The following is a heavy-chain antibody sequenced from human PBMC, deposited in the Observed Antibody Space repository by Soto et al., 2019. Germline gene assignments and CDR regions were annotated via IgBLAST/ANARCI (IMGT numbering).Heavy chain of an antibody. Sequence: SETLSLTCTVSGGSISGYYWSWIRQPPGKGLEWIGYIYYTGSTNYNPSLKSRVTISVDTSKNQFSLKLYSVTAADTAVYYCARGIAVAGLGNYFYYGLDVWGQGTTVTVSS. CDR2: IYYTGST. CDR3: ARGIAVAGLGNYFYYGLDV. D-gene: IGHD6-19*01. V-gene: IGHV4-59*01. J-gene: IGHJ6*02. CDR1: GGSISGYY.